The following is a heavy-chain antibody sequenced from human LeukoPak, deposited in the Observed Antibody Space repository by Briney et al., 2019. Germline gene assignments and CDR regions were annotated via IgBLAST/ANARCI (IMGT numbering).Heavy chain of an antibody. J-gene: IGHJ4*02. CDR2: ILYDGSHK. V-gene: IGHV3-30*03. CDR1: GFIFSDYG. Sequence: QPGGSLRLSCAASGFIFSDYGIHWVRQAPGKGLEWVAGILYDGSHKSYADSVKGRFTISRDNSKNSLFLHMNSLRTEDTALYFCARDLARVVITTPFDSWGQGTLVTVSS. CDR3: ARDLARVVITTPFDS. D-gene: IGHD3-3*01.